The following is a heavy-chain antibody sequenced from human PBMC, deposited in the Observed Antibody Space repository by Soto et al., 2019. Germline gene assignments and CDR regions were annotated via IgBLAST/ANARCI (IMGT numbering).Heavy chain of an antibody. CDR2: IWYDGSNK. Sequence: PGGSLRLSCAASGFTFSSYGMHWVHQAPGKGLEWVAVIWYDGSNKYYADSVKGRFTISRDNSKNTLYLQMNSLRAEDTAVYYCARNHYYESSGYYETPYYFDYWGQGTLVTVSS. CDR3: ARNHYYESSGYYETPYYFDY. CDR1: GFTFSSYG. V-gene: IGHV3-33*01. D-gene: IGHD3-22*01. J-gene: IGHJ4*02.